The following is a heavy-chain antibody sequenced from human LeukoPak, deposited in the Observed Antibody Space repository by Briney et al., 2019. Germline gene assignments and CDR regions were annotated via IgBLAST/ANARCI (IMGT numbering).Heavy chain of an antibody. Sequence: SETLSLTCTVSGGSISSGGHSWSWIRQPPGKGLEWIGYIYHSGSGSTYYNPSLKSRVTISADTSKNQFSLKLSSVTAADTAVYYCARVGLSGPIRYYYGMDVWGQGTTVTVSS. J-gene: IGHJ6*02. V-gene: IGHV4-30-2*01. D-gene: IGHD6-19*01. CDR1: GGSISSGGHS. CDR3: ARVGLSGPIRYYYGMDV. CDR2: IYHSGSGST.